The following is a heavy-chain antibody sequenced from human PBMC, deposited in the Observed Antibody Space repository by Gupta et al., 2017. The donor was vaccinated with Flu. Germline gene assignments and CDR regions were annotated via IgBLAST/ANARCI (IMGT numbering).Heavy chain of an antibody. CDR3: ARDRGFAYSKSSFDY. Sequence: KFQDRVTMTTDASTSTAYMELRNLRSDDTAVYYCARDRGFAYSKSSFDYWGQGTLVTVSS. J-gene: IGHJ4*02. D-gene: IGHD4-4*01. V-gene: IGHV1-18*01.